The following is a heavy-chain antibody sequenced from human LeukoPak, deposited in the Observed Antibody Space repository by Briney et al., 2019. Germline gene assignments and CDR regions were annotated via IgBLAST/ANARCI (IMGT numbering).Heavy chain of an antibody. V-gene: IGHV3-30*02. CDR3: AGDRCSGGSCYGYYYGMDV. CDR2: IRFDGGKQ. CDR1: GFNFNHYG. D-gene: IGHD2-15*01. J-gene: IGHJ6*02. Sequence: GGSLRLSCAASGFNFNHYGMDWVRQAPGKGLEWVAGIRFDGGKQWYADSVMGRFTISRDNSKNTLYLQMNSLRAEDTAVYYCAGDRCSGGSCYGYYYGMDVWGQGTTVTVSS.